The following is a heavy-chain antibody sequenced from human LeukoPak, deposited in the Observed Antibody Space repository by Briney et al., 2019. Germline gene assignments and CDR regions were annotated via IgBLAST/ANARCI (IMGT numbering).Heavy chain of an antibody. CDR1: RFTFSSYA. CDR2: ISGSGGST. V-gene: IGHV3-23*01. J-gene: IGHJ4*02. Sequence: PGGSLRLSCAASRFTFSSYAMSWVRQAPGKGLEWVSGISGSGGSTYYADSVKGRFTISRDNSKNTLYLQMNSLRAEDTAVYYCAKGSYSSGWYESDYWGQGTLVTVSS. D-gene: IGHD6-19*01. CDR3: AKGSYSSGWYESDY.